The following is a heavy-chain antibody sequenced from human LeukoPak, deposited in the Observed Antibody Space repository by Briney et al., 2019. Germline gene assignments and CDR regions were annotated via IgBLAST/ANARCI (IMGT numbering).Heavy chain of an antibody. CDR2: MNPNSGNT. J-gene: IGHJ4*02. CDR1: GYTFTSYD. CDR3: ARDFLGYCSGGSCSDY. V-gene: IGHV1-8*01. D-gene: IGHD2-15*01. Sequence: ASVKVSCKASGYTFTSYDINWVRQATGQGLEWMGWMNPNSGNTGYAQKFQGRVTMTRNTSISTAYTELSSLRSEDTVVYYCARDFLGYCSGGSCSDYWGQGTLVTVSS.